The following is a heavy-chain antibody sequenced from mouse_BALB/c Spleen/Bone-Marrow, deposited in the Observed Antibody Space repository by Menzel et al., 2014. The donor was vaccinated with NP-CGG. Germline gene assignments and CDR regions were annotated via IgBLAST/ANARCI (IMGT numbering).Heavy chain of an antibody. V-gene: IGHV5-17*02. CDR3: PRIGRARGYAMDY. D-gene: IGHD3-3*01. CDR1: GITFRNFG. Sequence: EVNVVESGGGLVQPGGSRKLSCAASGITFRNFGMHWVRQAPEKGLEWVAYISSGSSTIYYADTLKGRFTISRDNPKNTLFLQMTSLRSEDTAMYYCPRIGRARGYAMDYWGQGTSVTVSS. CDR2: ISSGSSTI. J-gene: IGHJ4*01.